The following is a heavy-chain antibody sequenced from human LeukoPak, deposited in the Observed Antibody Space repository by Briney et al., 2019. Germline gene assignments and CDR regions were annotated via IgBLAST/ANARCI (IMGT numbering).Heavy chain of an antibody. CDR2: IESDGGST. D-gene: IGHD3-22*01. Sequence: GGSLRLSCAASGFTFSHYWMHWVRQAPGKGLVWVSRIESDGGSTDYADSLKGRFTISRDNAKNTLYLQMNSLRAEDTAVYYCSTDYYDSSGFDYWGQGTLVTVSS. J-gene: IGHJ4*02. CDR1: GFTFSHYW. CDR3: STDYYDSSGFDY. V-gene: IGHV3-74*01.